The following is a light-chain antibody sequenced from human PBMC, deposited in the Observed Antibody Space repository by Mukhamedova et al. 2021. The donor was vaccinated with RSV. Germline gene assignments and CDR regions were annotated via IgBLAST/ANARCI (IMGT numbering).Light chain of an antibody. CDR2: ATS. CDR3: QQTYRAFT. V-gene: IGKV1-39*01. J-gene: IGKJ3*01. Sequence: WYQRRVHGKAPNLLIFATSSLQSGVSSRFSGSVSETDFTLTISSLEPEDFATYYCQQTYRAFTFGPGTRVDIK.